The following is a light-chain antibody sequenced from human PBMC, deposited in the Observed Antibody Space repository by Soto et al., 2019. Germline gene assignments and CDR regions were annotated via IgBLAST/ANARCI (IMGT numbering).Light chain of an antibody. CDR2: DAP. CDR1: QSISLD. CDR3: QKRSNWPIT. V-gene: IGKV3-11*01. Sequence: EIVLTPSPVTLSLSPGERATLSCRASQSISLDLAWYQHNPGQAHRLLIYDAPNRDTGIPGMLSGSGSVTDFTLTISSLEPVDSSGYYCQKRSNWPITFGRGTRLEIK. J-gene: IGKJ5*01.